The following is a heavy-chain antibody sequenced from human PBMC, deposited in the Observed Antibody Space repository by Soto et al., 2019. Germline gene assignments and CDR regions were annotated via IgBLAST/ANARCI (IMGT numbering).Heavy chain of an antibody. CDR2: ISSSSSYI. J-gene: IGHJ5*01. D-gene: IGHD1-7*01. Sequence: EVQLVESGGGLVKPGGSLRLSCAASGSTFSRYSMNWVRQAPGKGLEWVSSISSSSSYIYYADSVKGRFTISRDNAKNSLYLQMNSLRAEDTAVYYCARDPPTGSTLDWFDSWGQGTLVTVSS. CDR1: GSTFSRYS. CDR3: ARDPPTGSTLDWFDS. V-gene: IGHV3-21*01.